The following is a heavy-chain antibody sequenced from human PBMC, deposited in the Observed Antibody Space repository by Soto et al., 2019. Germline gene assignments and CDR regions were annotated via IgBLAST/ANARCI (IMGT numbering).Heavy chain of an antibody. CDR3: ARLGFNYDFLIGYYNVHHYYVIDV. Sequence: PGESLKISCKGSGYSFTTYWIGWVRQMPGKGLEGMVIIYPGDSDTRYSPSFQGQVTISADKSINSVYLQWSSLKASDTATYYCARLGFNYDFLIGYYNVHHYYVIDVWGQGTTVTVSS. CDR2: IYPGDSDT. V-gene: IGHV5-51*01. D-gene: IGHD3-9*01. J-gene: IGHJ6*02. CDR1: GYSFTTYW.